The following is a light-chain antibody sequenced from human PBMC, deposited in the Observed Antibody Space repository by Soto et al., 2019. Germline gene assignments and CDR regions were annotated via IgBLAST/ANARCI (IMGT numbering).Light chain of an antibody. CDR2: GAS. J-gene: IGKJ2*01. Sequence: VVTQSPATLSVFPGETATLSCRASQSVSSDLAWYQQRPGQAPRLLIYGASTRATGIPARFRGSGSGTEFRLTISSLQSEDFATYYCLQDYNYPHTFGQGTKLEIK. V-gene: IGKV3-15*01. CDR3: LQDYNYPHT. CDR1: QSVSSD.